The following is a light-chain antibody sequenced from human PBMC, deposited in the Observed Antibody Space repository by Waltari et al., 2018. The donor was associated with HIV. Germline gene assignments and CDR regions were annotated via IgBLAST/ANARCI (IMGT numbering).Light chain of an antibody. CDR1: SSDVGGYNY. Sequence: QSALTQPPSASGSPGQSVTISCTGTSSDVGGYNYVSWYQQNPGKAPKLMIYEVSKRPSGVPDRFSGSKSGNTASLTVSGLQAEDEADYFCSSYAGSNNLDVFGTGTKVTVL. V-gene: IGLV2-8*01. CDR3: SSYAGSNNLDV. CDR2: EVS. J-gene: IGLJ1*01.